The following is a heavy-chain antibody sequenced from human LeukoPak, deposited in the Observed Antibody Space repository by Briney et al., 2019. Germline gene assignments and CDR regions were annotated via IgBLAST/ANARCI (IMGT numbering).Heavy chain of an antibody. Sequence: SETLSLTCAVYGGSFSGYYRSWIRQPPGKGLEWIGEINHSGSTNYNPSLKSRVTISVDTSKNQFSLKVNSVTAADTAVYYCARGASGTLYDAFDIWGRGTMVTVSS. CDR3: ARGASGTLYDAFDI. V-gene: IGHV4-34*01. CDR2: INHSGST. CDR1: GGSFSGYY. J-gene: IGHJ3*02. D-gene: IGHD1-26*01.